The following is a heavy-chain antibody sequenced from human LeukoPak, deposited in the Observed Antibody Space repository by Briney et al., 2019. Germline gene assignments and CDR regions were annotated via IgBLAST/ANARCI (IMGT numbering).Heavy chain of an antibody. CDR2: IKQDGSEK. D-gene: IGHD3-10*01. CDR1: GFTFSSYW. CDR3: ARGIWFGYNWFDP. J-gene: IGHJ5*02. V-gene: IGHV3-7*03. Sequence: GGSLRPSCAASGFTFSSYWMSWVRQAPGKGLEWVANIKQDGSEKYYVDSVKGRFTISRDNAKNSLYLQMNSLRAEDTAVYYCARGIWFGYNWFDPWGQGTLVTVSS.